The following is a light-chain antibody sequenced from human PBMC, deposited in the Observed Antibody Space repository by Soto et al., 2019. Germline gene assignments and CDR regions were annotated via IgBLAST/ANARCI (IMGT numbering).Light chain of an antibody. CDR1: SSDVGTYNL. J-gene: IGLJ1*01. CDR2: ETT. CDR3: CSYAGTTTLYV. Sequence: QSALTQPASVSGSPGQSITISCTGTSSDVGTYNLVSWYQQHPGKVPKLIISETTKRPSEVSDRFSGSKSGNTASLTISGLQAEDEADYHCCSYAGTTTLYVFGTGTKVTVL. V-gene: IGLV2-23*01.